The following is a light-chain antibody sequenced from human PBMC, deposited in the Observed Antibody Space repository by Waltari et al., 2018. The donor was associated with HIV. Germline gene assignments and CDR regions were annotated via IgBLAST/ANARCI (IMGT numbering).Light chain of an antibody. V-gene: IGLV2-14*03. Sequence: QSALTQPASVSGSPGQSITISCTGTSRDVGGYDYVSCYQQHPGKAPKLMIFDVSNRPSGVSNRFSGSKSGNTASLTISGLQAEDEADYYCSSYTSSSALDVVFGGGTKLTVL. CDR3: SSYTSSSALDVV. CDR2: DVS. CDR1: SRDVGGYDY. J-gene: IGLJ2*01.